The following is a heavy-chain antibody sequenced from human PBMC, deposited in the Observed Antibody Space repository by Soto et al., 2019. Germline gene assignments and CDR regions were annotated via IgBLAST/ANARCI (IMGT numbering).Heavy chain of an antibody. CDR1: GGSVSSGYNY. CDR2: ISGSGST. V-gene: IGHV4-30-4*01. D-gene: IGHD5-18*01. J-gene: IGHJ4*02. Sequence: ASETLSLTCTASGGSVSSGYNYWSWIRQSPGKGLEWIGYISGSGSTGYNPSLKNRLTMSVDRSKNQFTLRLTSVTAADTAVYFCATESGSTYGYFDYWGQGTQVTV. CDR3: ATESGSTYGYFDY.